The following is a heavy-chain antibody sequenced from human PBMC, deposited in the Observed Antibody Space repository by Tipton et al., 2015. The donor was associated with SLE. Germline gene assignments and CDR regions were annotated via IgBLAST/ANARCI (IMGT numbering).Heavy chain of an antibody. Sequence: TLSLTCAVSGVSISSAYYWGWIRQSPEKGLEWIGSISHSGNIYYNPSLKSRVTMSMDTSRNEVFLMLNSVTAADTAVYYCARHDYDDNGYYRHYFDYWGQGTLVTVSS. CDR2: ISHSGNI. V-gene: IGHV4-38-2*01. CDR3: ARHDYDDNGYYRHYFDY. CDR1: GVSISSAYY. D-gene: IGHD3-22*01. J-gene: IGHJ4*02.